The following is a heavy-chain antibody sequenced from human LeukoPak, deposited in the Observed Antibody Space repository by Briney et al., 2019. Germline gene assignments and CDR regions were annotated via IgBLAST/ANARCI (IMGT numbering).Heavy chain of an antibody. V-gene: IGHV3-23*01. J-gene: IGHJ5*02. CDR2: ISGSGGST. D-gene: IGHD3-3*01. CDR3: AKVSHYDFWSGSNWFDP. CDR1: GFTFSSYA. Sequence: GGSLRLSCAASGFTFSSYAMSWVRQAPGKGLEWVSAISGSGGSTYYADSVKGRFTISRDNSKNTLYLQMNSLRAEDTAVYYCAKVSHYDFWSGSNWFDPWGQGTLVTVSS.